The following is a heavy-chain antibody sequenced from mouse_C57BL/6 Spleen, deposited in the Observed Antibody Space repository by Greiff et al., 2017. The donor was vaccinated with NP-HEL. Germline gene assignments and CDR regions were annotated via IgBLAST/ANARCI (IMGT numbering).Heavy chain of an antibody. Sequence: VQLQQSGAELVRPGASVKLSCTASGFNIKDDYMHWVKQRPEQGLEWIGWIDPENGDTEYASKFQGKATITADTSSNTAYLQLSSLTSEDTAVYYCTTRRWLRHFDYWGQGTTLTVSS. CDR3: TTRRWLRHFDY. V-gene: IGHV14-4*01. D-gene: IGHD2-2*01. J-gene: IGHJ2*01. CDR2: IDPENGDT. CDR1: GFNIKDDY.